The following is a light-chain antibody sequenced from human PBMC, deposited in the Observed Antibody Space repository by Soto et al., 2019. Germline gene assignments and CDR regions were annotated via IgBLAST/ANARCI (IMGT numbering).Light chain of an antibody. CDR1: QSISSF. CDR3: QQSYGTPYT. J-gene: IGKJ5*01. Sequence: DIQMTQSPSSLSASLGDRVTITCRASQSISSFLNWYQQKPGKAPKLLIYAASSLQSGVPSRFSGSGSGTDFTLTISSLQPEDFATYFCQQSYGTPYTFGQGTRLEIK. CDR2: AAS. V-gene: IGKV1-39*01.